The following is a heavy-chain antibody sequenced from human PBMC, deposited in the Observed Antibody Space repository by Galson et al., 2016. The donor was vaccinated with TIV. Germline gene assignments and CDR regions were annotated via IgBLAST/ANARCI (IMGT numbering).Heavy chain of an antibody. D-gene: IGHD3-22*01. V-gene: IGHV1-8*02. CDR2: MNPNSGNT. CDR3: IQGHAISRGSKYFHH. J-gene: IGHJ1*01. Sequence: SVKVSCKASGGTFDNYDINWVRQATGQGLEWMGWMNPNSGNTGYAQDFQGRVTMTRDTSISTAYMELSSVRSEDTAVYYCIQGHAISRGSKYFHHWGQGTLVTVSS. CDR1: GGTFDNYD.